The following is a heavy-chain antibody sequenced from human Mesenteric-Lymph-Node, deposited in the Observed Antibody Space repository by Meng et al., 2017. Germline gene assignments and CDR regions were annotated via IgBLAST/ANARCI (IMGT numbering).Heavy chain of an antibody. D-gene: IGHD3-10*01. CDR1: GFTFSSYW. J-gene: IGHJ5*02. V-gene: IGHV3-74*01. CDR2: INSGDGAYT. Sequence: EVHVVEYCGELVQPGGSLRLSCATSGFTFSSYWMHWVRQVPGKGLVWVSCINSGDGAYTNHADSVRGRFTISRDNAKNTLYLQMNSLRAEDTAVYYCARDPYGSGSPWGQGTLVTVSS. CDR3: ARDPYGSGSP.